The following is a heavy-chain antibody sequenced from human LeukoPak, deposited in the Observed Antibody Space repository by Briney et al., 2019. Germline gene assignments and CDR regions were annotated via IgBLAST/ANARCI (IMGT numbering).Heavy chain of an antibody. CDR1: GFTSSSYA. CDR3: AKAAAAPGFDF. CDR2: VSGSGDRM. D-gene: IGHD6-13*01. V-gene: IGHV3-23*01. J-gene: IGHJ4*02. Sequence: GGSLRLSCAASGFTSSSYALNWVRQAPGKGLEWVATVSGSGDRMYHADSARGRFTISRDNSKNTIYLQMNSLRAEDTALYYCAKAAAAPGFDFWGQGTLVTVSS.